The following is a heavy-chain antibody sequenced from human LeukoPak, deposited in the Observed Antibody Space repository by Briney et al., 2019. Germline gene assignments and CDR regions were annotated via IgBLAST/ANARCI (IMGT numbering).Heavy chain of an antibody. Sequence: SQTLSLTCAISGDSIFTNNVAWNWIRQSPSRGLEWLGRTFYRSKWSFDYAVSVKSRITINADTSKNQFSLQLSSVTPEDTAVYYCARGKYTSFDNWGQGTLVTVSS. CDR3: ARGKYTSFDN. V-gene: IGHV6-1*01. CDR1: GDSIFTNNVA. J-gene: IGHJ4*02. D-gene: IGHD6-6*01. CDR2: TFYRSKWSF.